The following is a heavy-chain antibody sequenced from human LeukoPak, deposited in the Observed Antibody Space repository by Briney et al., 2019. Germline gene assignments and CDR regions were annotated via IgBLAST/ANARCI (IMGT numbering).Heavy chain of an antibody. CDR3: ARVAAGIGFFQH. CDR1: GYSISSGYY. D-gene: IGHD6-13*01. Sequence: SETLSLICIVSGYSISSGYYRGWIRQPPGKGLEWIGNIHHSGSTYYNPSLKSRVTISVDTSKNQLSLKLSSVTAADTAVYYCARVAAGIGFFQHWGQGTLVTVSS. CDR2: IHHSGST. J-gene: IGHJ1*01. V-gene: IGHV4-38-2*02.